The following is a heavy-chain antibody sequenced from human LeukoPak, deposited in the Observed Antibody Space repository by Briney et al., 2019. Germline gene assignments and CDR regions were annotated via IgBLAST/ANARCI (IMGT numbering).Heavy chain of an antibody. D-gene: IGHD6-13*01. J-gene: IGHJ6*03. CDR3: ARLQRSSRPYYYYYMDV. CDR2: IYTRGST. Sequence: PSETLSLTCTVSGGSISSGNYYWSWIRQPAGKGLEWIGRIYTRGSTKYTPSLKSRVTMSVDTSKNQFSLKLSSVTAADTAVYYCARLQRSSRPYYYYYMDVWGKGTTVTISS. V-gene: IGHV4-61*02. CDR1: GGSISSGNYY.